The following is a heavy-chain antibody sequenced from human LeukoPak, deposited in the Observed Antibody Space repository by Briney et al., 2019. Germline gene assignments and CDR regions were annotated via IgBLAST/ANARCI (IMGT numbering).Heavy chain of an antibody. Sequence: GGSLRLSCAASGFTFSSYSMNWVRQAPGGGLGWVSSISSSSSYIYYADSVKGRFTISRDNAKHSLYLQMNSLSAEDTAVYYCARDEGYCSSTSCPGPNDYWGQGTLVTVSS. CDR3: ARDEGYCSSTSCPGPNDY. J-gene: IGHJ4*02. D-gene: IGHD2-2*01. CDR2: ISSSSSYI. V-gene: IGHV3-21*01. CDR1: GFTFSSYS.